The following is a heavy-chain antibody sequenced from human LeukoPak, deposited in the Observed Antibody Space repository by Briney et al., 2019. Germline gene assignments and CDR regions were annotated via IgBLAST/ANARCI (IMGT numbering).Heavy chain of an antibody. CDR2: ISGSSSYI. CDR3: ARAAIAATGKYWFDP. D-gene: IGHD6-13*01. Sequence: GGSLRLSCAASGFTSSSYSMNWVRQAPGKGLEWVSSISGSSSYIYYADPVKGRFTISRDNAKNSLYLQMNSLRAEDTAVYYCARAAIAATGKYWFDPWGQGTLVTVSS. J-gene: IGHJ5*02. V-gene: IGHV3-21*01. CDR1: GFTSSSYS.